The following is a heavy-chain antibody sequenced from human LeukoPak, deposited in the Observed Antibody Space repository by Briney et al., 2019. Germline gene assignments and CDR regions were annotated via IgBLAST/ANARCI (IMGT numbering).Heavy chain of an antibody. CDR3: AREYYFDNSGYYGVGDY. Sequence: ASVKVSCKASGYTFTAYYIHWVRQAPGQGLEWMGWFNPNSGGTNYAQQFQGRVTMTRDTSISTAYMELSRLRSDDTAVYYCAREYYFDNSGYYGVGDYWGQGTLVTVSS. D-gene: IGHD3-22*01. CDR1: GYTFTAYY. V-gene: IGHV1-2*02. J-gene: IGHJ4*02. CDR2: FNPNSGGT.